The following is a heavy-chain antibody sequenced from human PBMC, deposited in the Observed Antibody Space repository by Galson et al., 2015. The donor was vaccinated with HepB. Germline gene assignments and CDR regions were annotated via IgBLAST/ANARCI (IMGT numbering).Heavy chain of an antibody. CDR2: ISYDGSNK. Sequence: SLRLSCAASGVTFSSYARHGARQAPGKGLEWVAVISYDGSNKNYADSVKGRFTISRDNSKNTLYLKMNSLRAEDTAVYYCAKGGIMVLPAAAIGGAFDIWGQGTMVTVSS. CDR1: GVTFSSYA. D-gene: IGHD2-2*01. J-gene: IGHJ3*02. CDR3: AKGGIMVLPAAAIGGAFDI. V-gene: IGHV3-30*04.